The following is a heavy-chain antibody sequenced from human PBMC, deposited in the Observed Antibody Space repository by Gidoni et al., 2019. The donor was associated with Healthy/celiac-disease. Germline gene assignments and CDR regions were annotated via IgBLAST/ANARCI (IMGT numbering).Heavy chain of an antibody. CDR1: GFTFSSSA. CDR2: ISYDGSNK. J-gene: IGHJ6*02. V-gene: IGHV3-30-3*01. D-gene: IGHD6-13*01. Sequence: QVQLVESGGGVVQPGRSLRLSCAASGFTFSSSAMHWVRQAPGKGLEWVAVISYDGSNKYYADSVKGRFTISRDNSKNTLYLQMNSLRAEDTAVYYCARKYSSSWYSYYYGMDVWGQGTTVTVSS. CDR3: ARKYSSSWYSYYYGMDV.